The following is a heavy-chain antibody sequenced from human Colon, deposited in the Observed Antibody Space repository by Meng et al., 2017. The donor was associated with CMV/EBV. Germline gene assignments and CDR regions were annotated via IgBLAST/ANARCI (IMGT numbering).Heavy chain of an antibody. J-gene: IGHJ3*02. V-gene: IGHV3-53*01. CDR3: ARGSGPLFPGAFDI. CDR1: GFSVSSNY. Sequence: GGSLRLSCAASGFSVSSNYMSWVRQAPGKGLEWVSIISSEDTTHYADSVKGRFTISRDNSKNILYLQMNSLRADDTAVYYCARGSGPLFPGAFDIWGQGTMVTVSS. D-gene: IGHD3-10*02. CDR2: ISSEDTT.